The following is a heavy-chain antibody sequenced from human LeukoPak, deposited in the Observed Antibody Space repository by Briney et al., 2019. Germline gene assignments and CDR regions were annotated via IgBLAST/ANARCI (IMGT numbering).Heavy chain of an antibody. D-gene: IGHD4-23*01. CDR1: GESFSGYY. CDR2: IYTSWST. CDR3: VLTVVTSGDHFDY. V-gene: IGHV4-59*10. Sequence: PSDTLSLTCAVYGESFSGYYRSWIRQPAAKGLEWIVRIYTSWSTNYNPSLKSRVTISVDTSKNQFSLKLSSVTAADTAVYYGVLTVVTSGDHFDYWGQGTLVTVSS. J-gene: IGHJ4*02.